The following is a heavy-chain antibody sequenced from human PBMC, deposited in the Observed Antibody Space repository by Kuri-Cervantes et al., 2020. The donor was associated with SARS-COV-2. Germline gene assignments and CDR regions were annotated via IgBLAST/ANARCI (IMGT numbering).Heavy chain of an antibody. Sequence: SVKVSCKASGGTFSSYAISWVRQAPGQGLEWMGGIIPIFGTANYAQKFQGRVTITTDESTSTAYMELSSLRSEDTAVYYCARDNWNYPSHDVFDIWGQGTMVTVSS. CDR1: GGTFSSYA. V-gene: IGHV1-69*05. CDR2: IIPIFGTA. J-gene: IGHJ3*02. D-gene: IGHD1-7*01. CDR3: ARDNWNYPSHDVFDI.